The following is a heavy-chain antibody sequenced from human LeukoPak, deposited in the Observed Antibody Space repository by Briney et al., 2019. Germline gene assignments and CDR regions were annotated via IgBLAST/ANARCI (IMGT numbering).Heavy chain of an antibody. CDR2: IWYDGSNK. J-gene: IGHJ4*02. CDR3: ARLFTYFFDSTGHNPPDY. V-gene: IGHV3-33*01. CDR1: GFSFRSFA. D-gene: IGHD3-22*01. Sequence: GGSLRLSCAASGFSFRSFAMHWVRQAPGKGLEWVAVIWYDGSNKYYADSVRGRFNISRDNSENTLYLQMNSLRAEDTAVYFCARLFTYFFDSTGHNPPDYWGQGTLVTVSS.